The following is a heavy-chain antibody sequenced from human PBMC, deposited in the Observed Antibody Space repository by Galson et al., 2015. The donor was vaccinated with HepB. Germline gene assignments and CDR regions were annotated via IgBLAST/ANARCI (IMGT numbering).Heavy chain of an antibody. CDR2: IYPGDSDT. V-gene: IGHV5-51*01. Sequence: QSGAEVKKPGESLKISCKGSGYSFTSYWIGWVRQMPGKGLEWMGIIYPGDSDTRYSPSFQGQVTISADKSISTAYLQWSSLKASDTAMYYCARQRRGGGYDFRGPSDAFDIWGQGTMVTVSS. CDR1: GYSFTSYW. D-gene: IGHD5-12*01. J-gene: IGHJ3*02. CDR3: ARQRRGGGYDFRGPSDAFDI.